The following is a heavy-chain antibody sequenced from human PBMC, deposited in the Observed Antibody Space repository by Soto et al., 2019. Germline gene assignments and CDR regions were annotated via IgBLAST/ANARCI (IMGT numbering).Heavy chain of an antibody. CDR1: GFTFSSYA. CDR3: AKASIVRRVGQQLGRNWFDP. CDR2: ISGSGGST. V-gene: IGHV3-23*01. D-gene: IGHD6-13*01. Sequence: PGGSLRLSCAASGFTFSSYAMSWVRQAPGKGLEWVSAISGSGGSTYYADSVKGRFTISRDNSKNTLYLQMNSLRAEDTAVYYCAKASIVRRVGQQLGRNWFDPWGQGTLVTVSS. J-gene: IGHJ5*02.